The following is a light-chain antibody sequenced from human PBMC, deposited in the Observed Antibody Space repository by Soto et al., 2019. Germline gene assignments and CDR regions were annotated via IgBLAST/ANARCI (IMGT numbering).Light chain of an antibody. V-gene: IGKV3-15*01. Sequence: EIVMTQSPATLSVSPGERATLSCRASQSVSSNLAWYQHNPGQTPRRLIYGASTRATGIPARFSGSGSGTAFTHTISSLQSEDFAVYYCQQYNNWPPTDTFGQGTKLEIK. CDR3: QQYNNWPPTDT. CDR1: QSVSSN. CDR2: GAS. J-gene: IGKJ2*01.